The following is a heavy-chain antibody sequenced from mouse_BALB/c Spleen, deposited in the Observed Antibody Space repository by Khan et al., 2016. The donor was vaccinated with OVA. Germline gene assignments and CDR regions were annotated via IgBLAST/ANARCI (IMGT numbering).Heavy chain of an antibody. D-gene: IGHD1-1*01. CDR2: ISYSGNT. J-gene: IGHJ2*01. Sequence: VQLKQSGPGLVKPSQSLSLICTVTGYSITSDYARNWIRQFPGNKLEWMDFISYSGNTKYNPSLKSRISITRDTSKNQFFLQLNSVTTEDTATYYCARVYGGDFDYWAKAPLSQSPQ. CDR3: ARVYGGDFDY. V-gene: IGHV3-2*02. CDR1: GYSITSDYA.